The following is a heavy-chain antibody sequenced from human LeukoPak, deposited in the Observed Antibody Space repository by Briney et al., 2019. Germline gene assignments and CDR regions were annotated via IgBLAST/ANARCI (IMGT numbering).Heavy chain of an antibody. CDR1: GFPFSSYA. CDR2: ISDTGGST. CDR3: AKRLSRSYPSLSAFDV. D-gene: IGHD1-26*01. V-gene: IGHV3-23*01. J-gene: IGHJ3*01. Sequence: GGSLRLSCAASGFPFSSYAMSWVRQAPGKGLEWVSTISDTGGSTYYTDSVKGRFTISRDNSKNTLYLQMNSLRAGDTAVYYCAKRLSRSYPSLSAFDVWGQGTMVTVSS.